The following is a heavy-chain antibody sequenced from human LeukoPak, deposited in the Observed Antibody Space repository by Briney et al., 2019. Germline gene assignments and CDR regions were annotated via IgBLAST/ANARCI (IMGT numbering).Heavy chain of an antibody. Sequence: SETLSLTCTVSGGSISSSSYYWGWIRQPPGKGLEWIGSIYYSGSTYYHPSLKSRVTISVDTSKNQFSLKLSSVTAADTAVYYCARQACSGGSCIFDYWGQGTLVTVSS. CDR3: ARQACSGGSCIFDY. D-gene: IGHD2-15*01. CDR1: GGSISSSSYY. CDR2: IYYSGST. J-gene: IGHJ4*02. V-gene: IGHV4-39*01.